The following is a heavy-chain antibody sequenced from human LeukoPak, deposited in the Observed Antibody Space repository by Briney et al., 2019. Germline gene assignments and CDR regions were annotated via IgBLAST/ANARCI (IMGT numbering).Heavy chain of an antibody. V-gene: IGHV4-34*01. CDR3: ARHGKSSSWYRKLCWFDP. CDR1: GGSFSGYY. Sequence: PSETLSLTCAVYGGSFSGYYWSWIRQPPGKGLEWIGEINHSGSTNYNPSLKSRVTMSVDTSKNQFSLKLSSVTAADTAVYYCARHGKSSSWYRKLCWFDPWGQGTLVTVSS. D-gene: IGHD6-13*01. CDR2: INHSGST. J-gene: IGHJ5*02.